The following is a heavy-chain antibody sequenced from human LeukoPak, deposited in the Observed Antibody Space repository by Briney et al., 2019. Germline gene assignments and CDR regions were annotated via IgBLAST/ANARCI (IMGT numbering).Heavy chain of an antibody. V-gene: IGHV3-23*01. D-gene: IGHD2-15*01. CDR2: ISGSGGST. J-gene: IGHJ4*02. CDR3: AKRYHPYTVVAALDY. CDR1: GFTFDDYA. Sequence: PGGSLRLSCAASGFTFDDYAMHWVRHVPGKGLEWVSAISGSGGSTYYADSVKGRFTISRDNFKNTLYLQMNSLRAEDTAVYYCAKRYHPYTVVAALDYWGQGTLVTVSS.